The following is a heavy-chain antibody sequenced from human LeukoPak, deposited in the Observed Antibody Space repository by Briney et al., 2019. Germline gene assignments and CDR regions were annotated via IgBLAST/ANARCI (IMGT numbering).Heavy chain of an antibody. D-gene: IGHD4-17*01. CDR2: ISSDGDNT. CDR3: VRVNDYGDRNLYYFGY. J-gene: IGHJ4*02. CDR1: GCTFSVYS. Sequence: GGPLRRSCASSGCTFSVYSMKFVGQAPAKELKFVSAISSDGDNTFYADSVKGRFTISRDNSKNTLYIQTSSLRGEDTAVYYCVRVNDYGDRNLYYFGYWGQGTLVTVSS. V-gene: IGHV3-64D*06.